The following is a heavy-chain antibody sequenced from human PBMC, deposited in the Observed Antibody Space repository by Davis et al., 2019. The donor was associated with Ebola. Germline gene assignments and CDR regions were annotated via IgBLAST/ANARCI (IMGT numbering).Heavy chain of an antibody. CDR1: EFTFSSHW. CDR3: TRGTTGWKGTDY. D-gene: IGHD6-19*01. J-gene: IGHJ4*02. CDR2: ISPGGSYT. V-gene: IGHV3-74*01. Sequence: PGGSLRLSCAASEFTFSSHWMHWVSQGPGQELVWVGYISPGGSYTAYTDSAKGRFTISRDNARNTMFLKMSSLRAEDTAVYYCTRGTTGWKGTDYWGQGTLLTVSS.